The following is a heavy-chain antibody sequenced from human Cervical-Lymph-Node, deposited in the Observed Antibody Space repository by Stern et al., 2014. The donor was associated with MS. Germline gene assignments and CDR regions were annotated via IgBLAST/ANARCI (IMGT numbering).Heavy chain of an antibody. Sequence: QLVQSGAEVKKPGASVKVSCKASGYTFTSYYMHWVRQAPGQGLERMGXINPSGGSTSDAQKFQGRVTMTRDTSTSTVYMELSSLRSEDTAVYYCAREVAGHRLGMMDVWGQGTTVTVSS. V-gene: IGHV1-46*01. CDR3: AREVAGHRLGMMDV. J-gene: IGHJ6*02. CDR2: INPSGGST. D-gene: IGHD6-19*01. CDR1: GYTFTSYY.